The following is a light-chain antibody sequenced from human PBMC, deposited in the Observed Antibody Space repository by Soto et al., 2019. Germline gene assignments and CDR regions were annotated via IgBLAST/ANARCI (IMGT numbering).Light chain of an antibody. CDR2: DVI. Sequence: QSALTQPPSASGSPGQSVTISCTGTSSDVGGYNYVSWYQQYPGKAPKLMIYDVIKQPSGVPDRFSGSKSGNTASLTVSGLQAEDEADYYCSSYAGSNNVVFGGGTKLTVL. CDR3: SSYAGSNNVV. CDR1: SSDVGGYNY. J-gene: IGLJ2*01. V-gene: IGLV2-8*01.